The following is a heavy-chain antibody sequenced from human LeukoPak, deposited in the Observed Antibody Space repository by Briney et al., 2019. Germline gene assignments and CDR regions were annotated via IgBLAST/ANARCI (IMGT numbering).Heavy chain of an antibody. CDR2: IYYSGST. V-gene: IGHV4-59*01. D-gene: IGHD2-2*01. J-gene: IGHJ3*02. CDR1: GGSISSYY. CDR3: AGYTTSRYCSSTSCYRAFDT. Sequence: SETLSLTCTVSGGSISSYYWSWIRQPLGKGLEWIGYIYYSGSTNYNPSLKSRVTISVDTSKNQFSLKLSSVTAADTAVYYCAGYTTSRYCSSTSCYRAFDTWGQGTMVTVSS.